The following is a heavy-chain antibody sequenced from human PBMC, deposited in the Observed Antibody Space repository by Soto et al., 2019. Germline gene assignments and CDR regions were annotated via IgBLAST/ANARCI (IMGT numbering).Heavy chain of an antibody. V-gene: IGHV4-34*01. CDR2: INHSGRT. J-gene: IGHJ6*02. D-gene: IGHD6-6*01. Sequence: KASETLSLTCAVYGGSFSGYYWSWIRQPPGKGLEWIGEINHSGRTNYNPSLKSRVTISVDTSKNHFSRILSSVTAADTAVYYCAGSIAARRPYFYYYHGMDVWGQGTTVTVSS. CDR3: AGSIAARRPYFYYYHGMDV. CDR1: GGSFSGYY.